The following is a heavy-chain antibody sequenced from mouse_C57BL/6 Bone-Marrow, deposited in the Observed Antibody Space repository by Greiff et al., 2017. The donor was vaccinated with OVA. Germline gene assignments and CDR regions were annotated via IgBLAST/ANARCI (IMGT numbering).Heavy chain of an antibody. CDR2: IDPSDSYT. V-gene: IGHV1-59*01. CDR1: GYTFTSYW. Sequence: QVQLQQPGAELVRPGTSVKLSCKASGYTFTSYWMHWVKQRPGQGLEWIGVIDPSDSYTNYNQKFKGKATLTVDKYSSTAYMQLSSLTSEDSAVYYCARPYYYGSSSYYFDYWGQGTTLTVSS. D-gene: IGHD1-1*01. CDR3: ARPYYYGSSSYYFDY. J-gene: IGHJ2*01.